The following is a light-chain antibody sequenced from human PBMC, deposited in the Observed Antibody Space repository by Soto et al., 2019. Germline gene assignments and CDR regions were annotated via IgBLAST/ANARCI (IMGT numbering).Light chain of an antibody. Sequence: DIQMTQSPSTLSASVGDRVTVTCRASQSIRSWLAWYQQKPGKAPKLLIYQASTLHSGVPSRFSGSGSGTEFTLTISGLQPDDFATYYCQQYNAYSSFGQGTKLEIK. J-gene: IGKJ2*03. V-gene: IGKV1-5*03. CDR2: QAS. CDR1: QSIRSW. CDR3: QQYNAYSS.